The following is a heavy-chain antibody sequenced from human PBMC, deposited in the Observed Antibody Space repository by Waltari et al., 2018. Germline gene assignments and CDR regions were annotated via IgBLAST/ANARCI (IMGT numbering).Heavy chain of an antibody. D-gene: IGHD6-6*01. Sequence: QVQLQESGPGLVKPSETLPLTCTVSGGSISSYYWSWIRQPPGKGLEWIGYIYYNGSTNYNPSLKSRVTISVDTSKNQFSLKLSSVTAADTAVYYCARETWGSSGWFDPWGQGTLVTVSS. CDR1: GGSISSYY. CDR2: IYYNGST. V-gene: IGHV4-59*01. CDR3: ARETWGSSGWFDP. J-gene: IGHJ5*02.